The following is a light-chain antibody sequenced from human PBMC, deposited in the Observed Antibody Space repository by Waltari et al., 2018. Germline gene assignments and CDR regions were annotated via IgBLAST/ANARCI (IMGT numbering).Light chain of an antibody. J-gene: IGLJ2*01. CDR3: QSFDSSHVV. V-gene: IGLV6-57*03. Sequence: FMLTQPHSVSESPGKTVTISSTRRSGNIATTYLQWSQQRPDSAPTKVIYEDNQRPSGVPDRFSGSIDSSSNSASLIISGLKAEDEADYYCQSFDSSHVVFGGGTKLTVL. CDR1: SGNIATTY. CDR2: EDN.